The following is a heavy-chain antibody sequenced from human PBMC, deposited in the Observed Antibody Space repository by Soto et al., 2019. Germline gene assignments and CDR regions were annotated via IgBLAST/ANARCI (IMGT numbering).Heavy chain of an antibody. CDR2: ILPILGTT. CDR3: ARDRALIGFDY. D-gene: IGHD3-16*01. J-gene: IGHJ4*02. V-gene: IGHV1-69*18. Sequence: QVHLVQSGAEVKKPGSSVKVSCKASGGSFSSNAISWVRQAPGQGLEWMGTILPILGTTNYAQKFKGRVTITADESTSTAYMELTSLRSEDTAVYYCARDRALIGFDYGGQGSLVTVSS. CDR1: GGSFSSNA.